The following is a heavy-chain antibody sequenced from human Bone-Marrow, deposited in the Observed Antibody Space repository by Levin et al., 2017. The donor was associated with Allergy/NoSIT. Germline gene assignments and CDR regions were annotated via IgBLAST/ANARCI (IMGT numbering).Heavy chain of an antibody. D-gene: IGHD1-14*01. J-gene: IGHJ4*02. CDR3: AGESTEVL. Sequence: PGGSLRLSCVASGFFFSSFDIHWVRQAPGKGLEWVAVIGFNGKNKHYADSVKGRFTVSRDNSKNTLFLQMKSLRDDDTAVYYCAGESTEVLWGQGTLVTVSA. CDR2: IGFNGKNK. CDR1: GFFFSSFD. V-gene: IGHV3-33*01.